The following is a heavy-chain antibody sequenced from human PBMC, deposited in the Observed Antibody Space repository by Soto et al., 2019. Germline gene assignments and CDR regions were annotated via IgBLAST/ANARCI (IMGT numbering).Heavy chain of an antibody. CDR1: GFTFDDYA. J-gene: IGHJ4*02. CDR3: AKGGRPYDSSGYFDY. V-gene: IGHV3-9*01. D-gene: IGHD3-22*01. Sequence: PGGSLRLSCAASGFTFDDYAMHWVRQAPGKGLEWVSGISWNSGSIGYADSVKGRFTISRDNAKNSLYLQMNSLRAEDTALYYCAKGGRPYDSSGYFDYWGQGTLVTVSS. CDR2: ISWNSGSI.